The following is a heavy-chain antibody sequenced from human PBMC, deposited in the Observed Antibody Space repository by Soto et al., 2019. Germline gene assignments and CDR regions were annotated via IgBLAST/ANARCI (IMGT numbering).Heavy chain of an antibody. D-gene: IGHD3-3*01. Sequence: PWGSLRLSCAASVFTFSSYAMHWVRQAPGKGLEWVAVISYDGSNKYYADSVKGRFTISRDNSKNTLYLQMNSLRAEDTAVYSRARARDDFWSGSYLGHYYYYGMDVWGQGTTVTVSS. V-gene: IGHV3-30-3*01. CDR3: ARARDDFWSGSYLGHYYYYGMDV. CDR2: ISYDGSNK. J-gene: IGHJ6*02. CDR1: VFTFSSYA.